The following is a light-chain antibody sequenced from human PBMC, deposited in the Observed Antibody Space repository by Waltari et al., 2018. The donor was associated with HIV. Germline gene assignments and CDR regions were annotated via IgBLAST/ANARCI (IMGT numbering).Light chain of an antibody. J-gene: IGLJ1*01. V-gene: IGLV2-14*03. CDR3: SSYTSSNTLPYV. Sequence: QSALTQPASVSGSPGQSITISCTGTSSDVGGYNYVSWYQQHPGKAPKRMSYDVSNRPSGVSNRFSGSNAGNTASLTISGLQAEDEADYYCSSYTSSNTLPYVFGTGTKVTVL. CDR2: DVS. CDR1: SSDVGGYNY.